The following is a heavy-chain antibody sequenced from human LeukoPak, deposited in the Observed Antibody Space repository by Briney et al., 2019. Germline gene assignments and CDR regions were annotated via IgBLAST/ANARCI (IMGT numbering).Heavy chain of an antibody. D-gene: IGHD3-10*01. Sequence: ASVKVSCKASGYTFTSYYKHWVRQAPGQGLEWMGIINPSGGSTSYAPKFQDRVTITADEATSTAYMELSSLRSEDKAVYYCAMCPGSGRNFYYYYMDVWGKGTKVTISS. CDR3: AMCPGSGRNFYYYYMDV. J-gene: IGHJ6*03. V-gene: IGHV1-46*01. CDR1: GYTFTSYY. CDR2: INPSGGST.